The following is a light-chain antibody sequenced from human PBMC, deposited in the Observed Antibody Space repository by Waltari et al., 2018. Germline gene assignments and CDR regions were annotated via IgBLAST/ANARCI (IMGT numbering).Light chain of an antibody. CDR3: AAHTSRGTWV. J-gene: IGLJ3*02. Sequence: QSALTQPASVSGSPGQSITISCTGTSRDVGYSNYVPWYQPFPGKVPIVLISEVKIRPSGVSNRFSASKSGNTASLTISGLQSEDEADYYCAAHTSRGTWVFGGGTKVTVL. V-gene: IGLV2-14*01. CDR2: EVK. CDR1: SRDVGYSNY.